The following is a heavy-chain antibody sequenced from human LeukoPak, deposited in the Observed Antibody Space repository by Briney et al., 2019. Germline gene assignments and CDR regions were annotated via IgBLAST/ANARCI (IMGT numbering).Heavy chain of an antibody. Sequence: KASETLSLTCTVSGGSISSGGYYWSWIRQHPGKGLEWIGYTYYSGSTYYNPSLKSRVTISVDTSKNQFSLKLSSVTAADTAVYYCARERGYYYDSSGYYFDYWGQGTLVTVSS. D-gene: IGHD3-22*01. CDR2: TYYSGST. CDR1: GGSISSGGYY. CDR3: ARERGYYYDSSGYYFDY. J-gene: IGHJ4*02. V-gene: IGHV4-31*03.